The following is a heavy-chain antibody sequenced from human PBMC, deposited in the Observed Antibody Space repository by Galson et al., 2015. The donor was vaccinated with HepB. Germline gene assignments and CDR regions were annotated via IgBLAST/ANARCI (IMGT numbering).Heavy chain of an antibody. CDR3: TTTSMVRGREVSDYFDY. V-gene: IGHV3-15*01. Sequence: SLRLSCAASGFTFSNAWMSWVRQAPGKGLEWVGRIKSKTDGGTTDYAAPVKGRFTISRDDSKNTLYLQMNSLKTEDTAVYYCTTTSMVRGREVSDYFDYWGQGTLVTVSP. CDR1: GFTFSNAW. CDR2: IKSKTDGGTT. D-gene: IGHD3-10*01. J-gene: IGHJ4*02.